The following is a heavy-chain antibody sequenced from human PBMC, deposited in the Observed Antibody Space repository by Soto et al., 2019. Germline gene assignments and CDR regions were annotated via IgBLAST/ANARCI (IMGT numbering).Heavy chain of an antibody. Sequence: EVQLLESGGGLVQPGGSLRLTCAASGFTFSSYAISWIRLSPGKGLEWVSVISGGGHNTYHTPSVKGRFTISSDDFKNTLYLQMNSLRTEDTAMYYCAKLRDFVVLPAGILDYWGPGTLVTVSS. CDR2: ISGGGHNT. CDR1: GFTFSSYA. J-gene: IGHJ4*02. V-gene: IGHV3-23*01. D-gene: IGHD2-8*01. CDR3: AKLRDFVVLPAGILDY.